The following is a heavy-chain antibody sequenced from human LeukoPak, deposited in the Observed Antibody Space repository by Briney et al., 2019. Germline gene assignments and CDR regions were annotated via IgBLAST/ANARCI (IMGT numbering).Heavy chain of an antibody. V-gene: IGHV1-46*01. Sequence: ASVTVSCKASGYIFINYYMHWVRQAPGQGLEWMGIINPSGGSTTYAQKFQGRVTMTRDTSTNTVYMELSSLRSEDTAVYYCAREGKPATTHNWFDPWGQGTLVTVSS. J-gene: IGHJ5*02. D-gene: IGHD6-25*01. CDR3: AREGKPATTHNWFDP. CDR2: INPSGGST. CDR1: GYIFINYY.